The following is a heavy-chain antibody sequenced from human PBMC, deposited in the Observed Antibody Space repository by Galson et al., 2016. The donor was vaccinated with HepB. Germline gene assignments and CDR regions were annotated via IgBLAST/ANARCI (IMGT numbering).Heavy chain of an antibody. D-gene: IGHD1-26*01. Sequence: QSGAEVKKPGESLKIFCKGSGYSFATYWIAWVRQMPGKGLEWMGMIYPGDSDTRYSPSFQGQVTISTDKSNSTAFLQWSSLKASDTAMYYCARRYLVGISDHLDYWGQGTLVTVSS. CDR2: IYPGDSDT. J-gene: IGHJ4*02. V-gene: IGHV5-51*03. CDR3: ARRYLVGISDHLDY. CDR1: GYSFATYW.